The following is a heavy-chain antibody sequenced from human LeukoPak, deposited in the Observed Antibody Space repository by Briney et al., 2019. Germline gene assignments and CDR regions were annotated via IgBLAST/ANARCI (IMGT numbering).Heavy chain of an antibody. CDR1: GFTFSNYA. CDR3: AKGGGRKYDSSGNYRLLNHYYYMDV. V-gene: IGHV3-23*01. Sequence: GGSLRLSCAASGFTFSNYAMNWVRQAPGKGLEWVSGISGSGGSTDYADSVKGWFTISRDNSKNTLFLRMNSLRAEDTAVYYCAKGGGRKYDSSGNYRLLNHYYYMDVWGKGTTVTVSS. D-gene: IGHD3-22*01. J-gene: IGHJ6*03. CDR2: ISGSGGST.